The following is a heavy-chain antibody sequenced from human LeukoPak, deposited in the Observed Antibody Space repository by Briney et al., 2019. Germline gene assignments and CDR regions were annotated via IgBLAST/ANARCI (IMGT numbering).Heavy chain of an antibody. D-gene: IGHD1-26*01. V-gene: IGHV1-46*01. CDR1: GYTFTSYY. Sequence: ASVKVSCKASGYTFTSYYMHWVRQAPGQGLEWMGIINPSGGSTSYAQKFQGRVTMTTDTSTSTAYMELRSLRSDDTAFYYCARGGRWELPRPYAFDIWGQGTMVTVSS. J-gene: IGHJ3*02. CDR3: ARGGRWELPRPYAFDI. CDR2: INPSGGST.